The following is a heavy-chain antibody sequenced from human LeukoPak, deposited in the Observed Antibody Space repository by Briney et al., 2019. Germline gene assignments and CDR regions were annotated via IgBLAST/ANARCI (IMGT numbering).Heavy chain of an antibody. CDR1: GGSISSYY. CDR2: IYYSWST. J-gene: IGHJ5*02. Sequence: SETLSLTCTVSGGSISSYYWSWIRQPPGKGLEWIGYIYYSWSTNYNPSLKSRVTISVDTSKNQFSLKLSSVTAADTAVYYCARDLTFAGLAVGRVGPWGQGTLVTVSS. CDR3: ARDLTFAGLAVGRVGP. V-gene: IGHV4-59*01. D-gene: IGHD3/OR15-3a*01.